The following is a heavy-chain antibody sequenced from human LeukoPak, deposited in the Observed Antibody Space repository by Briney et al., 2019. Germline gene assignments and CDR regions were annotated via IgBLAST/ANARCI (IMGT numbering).Heavy chain of an antibody. CDR3: ARAELWFGEAYNWFDP. CDR2: IIPIFGTA. D-gene: IGHD3-10*01. CDR1: GGTFSSYA. V-gene: IGHV1-69*06. Sequence: ASVKVSCKASGGTFSSYAINWVRQAPGQGLEWMGGIIPIFGTANYAQKFQGRVTITADKSTSTAYMELSSLRSEDTAVYYCARAELWFGEAYNWFDPWGQGTLVTVSS. J-gene: IGHJ5*02.